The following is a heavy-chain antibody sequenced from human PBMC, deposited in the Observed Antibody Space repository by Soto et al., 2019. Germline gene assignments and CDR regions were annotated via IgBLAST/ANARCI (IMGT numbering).Heavy chain of an antibody. Sequence: EVQLLESGGGLVQPGGSLRLSCAASGFTFSDYAMSWVRQAPGKGLEWLSAIKVRGGSTYYADSVKGRFTISTDNSQNALYLQMNNLRAEDTAVYYWAKGVYYYDSGTDYCDYFQHWGQCTLVTVSS. J-gene: IGHJ1*01. V-gene: IGHV3-23*01. D-gene: IGHD3-22*01. CDR2: IKVRGGST. CDR3: AKGVYYYDSGTDYCDYFQH. CDR1: GFTFSDYA.